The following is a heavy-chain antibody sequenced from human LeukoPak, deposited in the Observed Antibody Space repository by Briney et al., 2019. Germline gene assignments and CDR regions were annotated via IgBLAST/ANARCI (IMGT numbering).Heavy chain of an antibody. V-gene: IGHV3-30*04. J-gene: IGHJ4*02. CDR2: ISYDGSNK. CDR3: AREVRGNLDY. Sequence: QSGGSLRLSCAASGFTFSNYALHWVRQSPGKGLEWVAVISYDGSNKFYAGSVRGRFSISRDSSKNTLYLQMNSLRSEDTAVYYCAREVRGNLDYWGQGTLVTVSS. CDR1: GFTFSNYA. D-gene: IGHD2-15*01.